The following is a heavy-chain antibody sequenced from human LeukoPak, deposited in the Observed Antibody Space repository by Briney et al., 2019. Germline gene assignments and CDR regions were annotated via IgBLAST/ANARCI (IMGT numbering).Heavy chain of an antibody. V-gene: IGHV4-59*01. J-gene: IGHJ5*02. D-gene: IGHD6-19*01. Sequence: SETLSLTCTVSGGSISSYYWSWIRQPPGKGLEWIGYIYYSGSTNYNPSLKSRVTISVDTSKNQFSLKLSSVTAADTAVYYCARDTVAGYKGHWFDPWGQGTLVTVSS. CDR2: IYYSGST. CDR1: GGSISSYY. CDR3: ARDTVAGYKGHWFDP.